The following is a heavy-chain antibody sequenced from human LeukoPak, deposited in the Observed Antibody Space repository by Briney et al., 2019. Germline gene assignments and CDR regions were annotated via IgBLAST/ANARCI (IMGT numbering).Heavy chain of an antibody. CDR3: ARGGPFMMGDV. Sequence: AETLSLTCTVSGVSISRYYWSWIRQPPGKGLEWIWYIYYTWSTTYNPSLKSRVTISVDTSKNQFSLKLSSVTAADTAVYSCARGGPFMMGDVWGQGTLVTVSS. V-gene: IGHV4-59*01. CDR1: GVSISRYY. D-gene: IGHD3-16*01. J-gene: IGHJ4*02. CDR2: IYYTWST.